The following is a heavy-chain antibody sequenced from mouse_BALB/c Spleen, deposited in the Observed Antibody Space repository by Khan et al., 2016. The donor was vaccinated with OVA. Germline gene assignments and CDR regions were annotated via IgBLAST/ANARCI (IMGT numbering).Heavy chain of an antibody. D-gene: IGHD1-1*01. CDR3: ARVYGGDFDY. CDR1: GYSITSDYA. J-gene: IGHJ2*01. CDR2: ISYSGNT. V-gene: IGHV3-2*02. Sequence: VQLKESGPGLVKPSQSLSLTCTVTGYSITSDYAWNWLRQFPGNKLEWMGFISYSGNTNYNPSLKSRASITRDTSKNQFFLHLNSVTTEDTATYYCARVYGGDFDYWGQGTTLTVSS.